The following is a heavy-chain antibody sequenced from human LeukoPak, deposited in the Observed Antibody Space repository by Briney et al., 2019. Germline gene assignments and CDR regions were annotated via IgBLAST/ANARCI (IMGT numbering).Heavy chain of an antibody. D-gene: IGHD6-25*01. CDR2: INHSGST. V-gene: IGHV4-34*01. Sequence: SETLSLTCAVYGGSFSGYYWSWIRQPPGKGLEWIGEINHSGSTNYNPSLKSRVTISVDTSKNQFSLKLSPVTAADTAVYYCARGYSSGLVVGWGQGTLVTVSS. CDR3: ARGYSSGLVVG. J-gene: IGHJ4*02. CDR1: GGSFSGYY.